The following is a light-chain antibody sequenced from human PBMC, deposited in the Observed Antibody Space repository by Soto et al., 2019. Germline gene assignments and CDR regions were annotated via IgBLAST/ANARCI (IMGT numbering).Light chain of an antibody. J-gene: IGKJ1*01. CDR2: GAS. CDR1: QSVKSSY. CDR3: QQYGSSPWT. Sequence: EIVLTQSPGTLSLSPGERATLSCRASQSVKSSYLAWYHQKPGQAPRPLIYGASSRAIGIPDRFSRSGSGTDFTLTISRLEPEDFAVYYCQQYGSSPWTFGQGTKVELQ. V-gene: IGKV3-20*01.